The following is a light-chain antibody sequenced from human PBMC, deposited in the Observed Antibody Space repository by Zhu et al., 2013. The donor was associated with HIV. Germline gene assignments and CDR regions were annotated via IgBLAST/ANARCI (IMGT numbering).Light chain of an antibody. CDR1: QTVSSSY. CDR2: GAS. J-gene: IGKJ4*01. Sequence: IVLTQSPGTLSLSPGERATLSCRASQTVSSSYLAWYQQKPGQAPRLLIYGASSRATGIPDRFSGIGSGTDFTLTISRLEPEDFAVYYCQQYSSAPLTFGGGTKVEIK. CDR3: QQYSSAPLT. V-gene: IGKV3-20*01.